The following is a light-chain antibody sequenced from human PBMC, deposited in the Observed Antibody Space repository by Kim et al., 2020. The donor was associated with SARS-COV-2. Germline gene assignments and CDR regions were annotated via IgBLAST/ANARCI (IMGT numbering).Light chain of an antibody. CDR1: QSISSY. J-gene: IGKJ1*01. Sequence: DIQMTQSPSSLSASVGDRVTITCRASQSISSYLNWYQQKPGKAPKLLIYAASSLQSGDPSRFSGSGSGTDFTLTISSLQPEDFATYYCQQSYSTLQTFGQGTKVDIK. V-gene: IGKV1-39*01. CDR3: QQSYSTLQT. CDR2: AAS.